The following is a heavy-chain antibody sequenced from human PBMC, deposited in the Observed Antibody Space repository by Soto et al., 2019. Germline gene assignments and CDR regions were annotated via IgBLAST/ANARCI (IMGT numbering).Heavy chain of an antibody. D-gene: IGHD5-18*01. J-gene: IGHJ6*02. V-gene: IGHV3-30*18. CDR2: ISYDGSNK. CDR3: AKDTVDTAMVRGQYYYYYGMDV. CDR1: GFTFSSYG. Sequence: GGSLRLSCAASGFTFSSYGMHWVRQAPGKGLEWVAVISYDGSNKYYANSVKGRFTTSKDNSKNTLYLQMNSLRAEDTAVYYCAKDTVDTAMVRGQYYYYYGMDVWGQGTTVTVSS.